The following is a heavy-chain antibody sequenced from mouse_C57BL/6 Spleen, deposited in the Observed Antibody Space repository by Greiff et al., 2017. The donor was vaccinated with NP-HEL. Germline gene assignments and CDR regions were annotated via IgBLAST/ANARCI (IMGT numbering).Heavy chain of an antibody. Sequence: EVQLVESGGGLVQPGGSLKLSCAASGFTFSDYYMYWVRQTPEKRLEWVAYISNGGGSTYYPDTVKGRFTISRDNAKNTLYLQMSRLKSEDTAMYYCARQGPYYYGSSPLWYFDVWGTGTTVTVSS. CDR3: ARQGPYYYGSSPLWYFDV. CDR1: GFTFSDYY. V-gene: IGHV5-12*01. J-gene: IGHJ1*03. CDR2: ISNGGGST. D-gene: IGHD1-1*01.